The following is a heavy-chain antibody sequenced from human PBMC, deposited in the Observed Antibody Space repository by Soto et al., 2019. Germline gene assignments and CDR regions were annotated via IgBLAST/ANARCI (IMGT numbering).Heavy chain of an antibody. CDR3: ASNTSLLGYCSSARGIESYYIDV. D-gene: IGHD2-2*01. J-gene: IGHJ6*03. CDR1: GGSFSGYY. Sequence: QVQLQQWGEGLLKPSETLSLTCAVYGGSFSGYYWSWISQPPGKGLEWIGGINHSGSTNYNPSLNRQLTNSVDPSNYQFSRKLSSVSAADTAVYYCASNTSLLGYCSSARGIESYYIDVWGKGTTVTV. V-gene: IGHV4-34*01. CDR2: INHSGST.